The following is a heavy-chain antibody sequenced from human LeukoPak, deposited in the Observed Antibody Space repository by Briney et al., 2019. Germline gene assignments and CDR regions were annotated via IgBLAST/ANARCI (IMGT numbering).Heavy chain of an antibody. CDR1: GGSISSSDYY. V-gene: IGHV4-39*01. CDR2: IYYGGST. CDR3: ARALGYCSGGSCTRGYNWFDP. J-gene: IGHJ5*02. Sequence: SETLSLTCTVSGGSISSSDYYWGWIRQPPGKGLEWIGSIYYGGSTYYNPSLKGRVTISVDTSMNQFSLKLSFVTTADTAVYYCARALGYCSGGSCTRGYNWFDPWGQGTLSPSPQ. D-gene: IGHD2-15*01.